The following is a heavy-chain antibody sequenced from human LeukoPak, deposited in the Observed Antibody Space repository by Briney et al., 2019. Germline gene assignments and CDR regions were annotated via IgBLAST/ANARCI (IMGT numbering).Heavy chain of an antibody. J-gene: IGHJ2*01. CDR1: GGSISSYY. CDR2: IYTSGST. CDR3: ARGTRRGYSGYDYFDL. Sequence: PSETLSLTCTVSGGSISSYYWSWIRQPAGKGLEWIGRIYTSGSTNYNPSLKSRVTMSVDTSKNQFSLKLSSVTAADTAVYYCARGTRRGYSGYDYFDLWGRGTLVTLSS. V-gene: IGHV4-4*07. D-gene: IGHD5-12*01.